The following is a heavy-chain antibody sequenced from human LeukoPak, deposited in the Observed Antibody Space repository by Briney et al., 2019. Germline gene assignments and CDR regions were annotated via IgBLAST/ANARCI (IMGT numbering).Heavy chain of an antibody. D-gene: IGHD3-3*01. CDR2: ISPYNGNI. CDR3: ARGSRPQVLRFLEWSRYYYYYYYMDV. CDR1: GYIFPNYG. Sequence: RRASVKVSCKASGYIFPNYGISWVRQAPGQGLEWMGWISPYNGNINYAQKFQGRLTMTTDTSTSTAHMELRSLRSDDTAVYYCARGSRPQVLRFLEWSRYYYYYYYMDVWGKGTTVTVSS. V-gene: IGHV1-18*04. J-gene: IGHJ6*03.